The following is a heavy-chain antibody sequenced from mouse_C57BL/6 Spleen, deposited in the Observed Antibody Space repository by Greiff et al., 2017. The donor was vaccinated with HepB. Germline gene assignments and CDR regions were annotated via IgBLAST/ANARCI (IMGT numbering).Heavy chain of an antibody. CDR3: ARHEGELGRFAY. V-gene: IGHV1-62-2*01. D-gene: IGHD4-1*01. CDR2: FYPGSGSI. Sequence: VKLMESGAELVKPGASVKLSCKASGYTFTEYTIHWVKQRSGQGLEWIGWFYPGSGSIKYNEKFKDKATLTADKSSSTVYMELSRLTSEDSAVYFCARHEGELGRFAYWGQGTLVTVSA. J-gene: IGHJ3*01. CDR1: GYTFTEYT.